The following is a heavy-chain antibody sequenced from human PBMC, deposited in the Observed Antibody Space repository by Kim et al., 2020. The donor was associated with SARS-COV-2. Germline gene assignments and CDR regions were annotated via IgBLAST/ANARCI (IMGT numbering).Heavy chain of an antibody. CDR2: ITWRSGSI. D-gene: IGHD3-3*01. CDR1: GFTFGDYA. J-gene: IGHJ6*02. Sequence: GGSLRLSCAASGFTFGDYAMHWVRQPPGRALEWVSGITWRSGSIVYADSVKGRFTISRDNAKNSLYLQMNSLRPEDTALYYCARDITVPQAILGVIPWDYYGMDVWGQGTTVTVSS. CDR3: ARDITVPQAILGVIPWDYYGMDV. V-gene: IGHV3-9*01.